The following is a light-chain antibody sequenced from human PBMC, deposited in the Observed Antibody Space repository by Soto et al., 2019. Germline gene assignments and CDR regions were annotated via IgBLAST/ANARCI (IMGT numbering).Light chain of an antibody. J-gene: IGLJ2*01. CDR1: SGDIGGYNY. V-gene: IGLV2-11*01. CDR2: DVN. Sequence: QSALTQPRSVSGSPGQSVTISCTGASGDIGGYNYVSWYQHHPGKAPKLIIFDVNKRPSGVPDRFSGSKSGNTASLTISGLQPEEEADYYCCSYAGSSLVFGGGTKLTVL. CDR3: CSYAGSSLV.